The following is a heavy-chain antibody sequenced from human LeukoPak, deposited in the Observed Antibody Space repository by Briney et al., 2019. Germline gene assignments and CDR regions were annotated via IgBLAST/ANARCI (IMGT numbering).Heavy chain of an antibody. CDR3: ARVFGDYYDSSGYYGRIYYYYGMDV. CDR1: GGSISSSNW. J-gene: IGHJ6*02. V-gene: IGHV4-4*02. D-gene: IGHD3-22*01. CDR2: IYHSGST. Sequence: SGTLSLTWAVSGGSISSSNWWSWVRQPPGKGLGWIGEIYHSGSTNYNPSLKSRVTISVDKSKNQFSLKLSSVTAADTAVYYCARVFGDYYDSSGYYGRIYYYYGMDVWGQGTTVTVSS.